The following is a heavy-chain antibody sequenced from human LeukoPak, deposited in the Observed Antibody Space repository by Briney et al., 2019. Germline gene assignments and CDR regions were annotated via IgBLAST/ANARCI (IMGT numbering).Heavy chain of an antibody. J-gene: IGHJ6*02. CDR3: ARGNYYYYYGMDV. CDR1: GGSISSSNW. Sequence: SETLSLTCAVSGGSISSSNWWSWVRQPPGKGLEWIGEIYHSGSTNYNPSLKSRVTISVDKSKNQFSLKLSSVTAADTAVYYCARGNYYYYYGMDVWGQGITVTVSS. D-gene: IGHD4-11*01. V-gene: IGHV4-4*02. CDR2: IYHSGST.